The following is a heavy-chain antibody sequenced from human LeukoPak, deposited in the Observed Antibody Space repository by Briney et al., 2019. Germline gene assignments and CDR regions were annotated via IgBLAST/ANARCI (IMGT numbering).Heavy chain of an antibody. CDR1: GGSISSSSYY. Sequence: PSETLSLTCTVSGGSISSSSYYWGWIRQPPGKGLEWIGSIYYSGSTYYNPSLKSRVTISVDTSKNQFSLKLSSVTAADTAVYYCARAHQPRAAFRGSGRVGPWFDPWGQGTLVTVSS. CDR2: IYYSGST. J-gene: IGHJ5*02. CDR3: ARAHQPRAAFRGSGRVGPWFDP. V-gene: IGHV4-39*07. D-gene: IGHD3-10*01.